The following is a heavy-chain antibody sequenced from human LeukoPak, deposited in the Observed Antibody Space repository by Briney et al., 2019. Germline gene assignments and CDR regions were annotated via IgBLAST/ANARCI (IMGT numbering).Heavy chain of an antibody. CDR2: IYYSGST. J-gene: IGHJ5*02. CDR1: GGSISHYY. CDR3: ARGYYDSSGYLISYNWFDP. Sequence: SETLSLTCTVSGGSISHYYWSWIRQPPGKGLEWIGYIYYSGSTNYNPSLKSRVTISVDTSKNQFSLKLSSVTAANTAVYYCARGYYDSSGYLISYNWFDPWGQGTLVTVSS. V-gene: IGHV4-59*01. D-gene: IGHD3-22*01.